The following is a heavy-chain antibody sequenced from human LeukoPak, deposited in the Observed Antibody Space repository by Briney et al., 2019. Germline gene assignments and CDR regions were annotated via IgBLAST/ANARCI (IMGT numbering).Heavy chain of an antibody. CDR3: ARGSYDYVWGSYRFSYYFDY. Sequence: ASVKDSCKASGYTLTSYDINWVRQATGQGLEWMGWMNPNSGNTGYAQKFQGRVTITRNTSISTAYMELSSLRSEDTAVYYCARGSYDYVWGSYRFSYYFDYWGQGTLVTVSS. J-gene: IGHJ4*02. CDR2: MNPNSGNT. V-gene: IGHV1-8*03. CDR1: GYTLTSYD. D-gene: IGHD3-16*02.